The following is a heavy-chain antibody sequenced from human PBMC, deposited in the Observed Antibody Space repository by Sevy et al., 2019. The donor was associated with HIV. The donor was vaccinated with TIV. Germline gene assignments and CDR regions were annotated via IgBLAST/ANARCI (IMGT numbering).Heavy chain of an antibody. J-gene: IGHJ4*02. V-gene: IGHV3-48*03. D-gene: IGHD4-4*01. CDR3: ARDCPPSATTVAHFDN. Sequence: GGSLRLSCAASGFIFSSYEMNWVRQAPGKGLEWISYISNSGSALYYSDSVKGRFTISRDNAKNSLYLQMNSLRAEDTAVYYCARDCPPSATTVAHFDNWGQGTLVTVSS. CDR2: ISNSGSAL. CDR1: GFIFSSYE.